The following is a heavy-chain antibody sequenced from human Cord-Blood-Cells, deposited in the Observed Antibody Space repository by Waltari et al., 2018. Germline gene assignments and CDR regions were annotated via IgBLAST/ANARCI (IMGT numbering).Heavy chain of an antibody. J-gene: IGHJ3*02. CDR3: ARGAGILGDAFDI. CDR1: GFTFSRSG. V-gene: IGHV3-33*01. Sequence: QVQLVGSAGGVVQPGRPLKLSCAASGFTFSRSGMHWVRAGPGQGLEGVAVRWYDGSNKSYADSVKGRFTISRDNSKNTLYLQMNSLRAEDTAVYYCARGAGILGDAFDIWGQGTMVTVSS. CDR2: RWYDGSNK. D-gene: IGHD3-10*01.